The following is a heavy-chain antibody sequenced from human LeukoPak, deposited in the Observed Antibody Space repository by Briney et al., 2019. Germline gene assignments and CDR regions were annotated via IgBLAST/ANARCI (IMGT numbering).Heavy chain of an antibody. Sequence: GASVKVSCKASGGTFSSYAISWVRQAPGQGLEWMGGIIPIFGTANYAQKFQGRVMITADGSTSTAYMELSSLRSEDTAVYYCARDMHYYYGSGLDIWGQGTMVTVSS. D-gene: IGHD3-10*01. CDR2: IIPIFGTA. CDR3: ARDMHYYYGSGLDI. CDR1: GGTFSSYA. J-gene: IGHJ3*02. V-gene: IGHV1-69*13.